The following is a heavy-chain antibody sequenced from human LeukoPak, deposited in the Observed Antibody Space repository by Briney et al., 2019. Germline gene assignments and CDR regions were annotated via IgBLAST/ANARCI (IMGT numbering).Heavy chain of an antibody. V-gene: IGHV3-11*01. D-gene: IGHD4-17*01. CDR2: FSSSGSTI. CDR3: AREATVTTGAPNAFDI. J-gene: IGHJ3*02. Sequence: PGGPLTLPCAASGFPFRDYYMSGTRQAQGKGLEWVSSFSSSGSTIYYADSVKGRFTISRDNAKNSLYLQMNSLRAEDTAVYYCAREATVTTGAPNAFDIWGQGTMVTVSS. CDR1: GFPFRDYY.